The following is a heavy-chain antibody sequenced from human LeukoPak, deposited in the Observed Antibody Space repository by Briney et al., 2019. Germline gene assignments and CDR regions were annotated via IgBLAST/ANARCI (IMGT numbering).Heavy chain of an antibody. CDR2: FSGSSSST. Sequence: SGGSLRLSCAASGFTFSTYAMSWVRQAPGKGLEWVSSFSGSSSSTYYADSVKGRSTISRDNSKNTLYLQMNSLRADDTAVYYCAKDNDFWSGPYDYWGQGTLVTVSS. J-gene: IGHJ4*02. D-gene: IGHD3-3*01. V-gene: IGHV3-23*01. CDR1: GFTFSTYA. CDR3: AKDNDFWSGPYDY.